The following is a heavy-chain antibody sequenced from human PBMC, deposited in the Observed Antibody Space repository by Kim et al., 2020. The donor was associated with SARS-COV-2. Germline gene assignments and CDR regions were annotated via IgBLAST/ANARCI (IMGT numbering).Heavy chain of an antibody. D-gene: IGHD2-21*01. CDR2: IRSKVDGGTA. J-gene: IGHJ4*02. CDR3: TTDYERIGGLCDGETCYPASL. Sequence: GGSLRLSCAASGFTFTKVWLSWVRQAPGKGLEWVGRIRSKVDGGTADYAAPVKGRFTISRDDSKNTLYLQMNGLRAEDTAFYHCTTDYERIGGLCDGETCYPASLWGQGTLVTDSS. CDR1: GFTFTKVW. V-gene: IGHV3-15*01.